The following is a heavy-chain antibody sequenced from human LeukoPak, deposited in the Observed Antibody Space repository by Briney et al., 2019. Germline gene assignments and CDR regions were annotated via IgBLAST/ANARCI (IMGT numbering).Heavy chain of an antibody. J-gene: IGHJ4*02. CDR3: ARGSYNTGGAYDV. Sequence: GASVKVSCKASGYTFTDFYIHWVRQAPGQGLEWLGWINPAIGGTKYAQKFQDRITMTRDPSISTAYIDLSGLTSDDTAVYFCARGSYNTGGAYDVWSQGTLVTVSS. D-gene: IGHD2-8*02. CDR2: INPAIGGT. V-gene: IGHV1-2*02. CDR1: GYTFTDFY.